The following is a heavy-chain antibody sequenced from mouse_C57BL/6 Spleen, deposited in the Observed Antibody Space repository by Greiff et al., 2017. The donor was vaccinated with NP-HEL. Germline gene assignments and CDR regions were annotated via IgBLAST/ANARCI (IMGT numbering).Heavy chain of an antibody. Sequence: QVQLKESGPGLVAPSQSLSITCTVSGFSLTRYGVDWVRQSPGKGLEWLGVIWGVGSTNYNSALKSRLSISKDNSKSQVFLKMNSLQTDDTAMYYCASDPGDGAMDYWGQGTSVTVSS. D-gene: IGHD2-13*01. CDR2: IWGVGST. CDR1: GFSLTRYG. CDR3: ASDPGDGAMDY. J-gene: IGHJ4*01. V-gene: IGHV2-6*01.